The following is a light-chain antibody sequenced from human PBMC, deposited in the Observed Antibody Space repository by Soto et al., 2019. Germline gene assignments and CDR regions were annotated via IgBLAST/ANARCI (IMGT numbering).Light chain of an antibody. CDR1: QDIHTW. CDR2: AAS. J-gene: IGKJ4*01. V-gene: IGKV1-12*02. Sequence: DIQMTQSPSSLSASVGDRVTITCRASQDIHTWLAWYQQKPGKAPKLLIYAASSLQSGVPPRFSGSGSGTDFTLTISSLQPEDFATYYCHQANSFPFTFGGGTKVEIK. CDR3: HQANSFPFT.